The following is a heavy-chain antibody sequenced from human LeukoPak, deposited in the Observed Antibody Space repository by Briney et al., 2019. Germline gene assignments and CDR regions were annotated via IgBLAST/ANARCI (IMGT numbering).Heavy chain of an antibody. J-gene: IGHJ4*02. CDR2: IIPIFGTA. CDR1: GGTFSSYA. CDR3: ARGNKQRWLQSFDY. D-gene: IGHD5-24*01. Sequence: ASVKVSCKASGGTFSSYAISWVRQAPGQGLEWMGRIIPIFGTANYAQKFQGRVTITTDESTSTAYMELSSPRSEDMAVYYCARGNKQRWLQSFDYWGQGTLVTVSS. V-gene: IGHV1-69*05.